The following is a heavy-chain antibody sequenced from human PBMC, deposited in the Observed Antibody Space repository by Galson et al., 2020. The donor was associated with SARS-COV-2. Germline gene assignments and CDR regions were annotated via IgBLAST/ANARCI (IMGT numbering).Heavy chain of an antibody. V-gene: IGHV4-61*02. CDR2: IHPSGST. CDR3: AREGGPGDSTGYWYINFDY. Sequence: SETLSLTCTVSGGSISSDDYYWAWIRQPAGEGLEWIGRIHPSGSTNYNPSLNSRVTISLDTFRNQLSLKLSSVTAADTAVYYCAREGGPGDSTGYWYINFDYWGQGTLVTVSS. CDR1: GGSISSDDYY. D-gene: IGHD3-22*01. J-gene: IGHJ4*02.